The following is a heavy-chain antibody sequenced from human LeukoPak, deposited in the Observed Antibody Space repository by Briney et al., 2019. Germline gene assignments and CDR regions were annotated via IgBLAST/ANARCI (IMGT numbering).Heavy chain of an antibody. CDR1: GCTFSNYW. Sequence: WGSLRLTCAASGCTFSNYWRHWVRQAPGKGLVWVSRINSDGSTTTYPDSVKGRFTISRDNAKNPLYLHMNSLSAEDTAVYYCARGGSYSYGPFDYWGQGTLSTVSS. CDR3: ARGGSYSYGPFDY. CDR2: INSDGSTT. D-gene: IGHD5-18*01. J-gene: IGHJ4*02. V-gene: IGHV3-74*01.